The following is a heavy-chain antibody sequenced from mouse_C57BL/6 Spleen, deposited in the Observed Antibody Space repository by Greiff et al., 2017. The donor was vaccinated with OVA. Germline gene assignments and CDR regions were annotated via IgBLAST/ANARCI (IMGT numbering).Heavy chain of an antibody. Sequence: EVQLQQSGPELVKPGASVKISCKASGYTFTDYYMNWVKQSHGKSLEWIGDINPNNGGTSYNQKFKGKATLTVDKSSSTAYMELSSLTSEDSAVYYCARNTDDYSYYFDYWGQGTTLTVSS. J-gene: IGHJ2*01. CDR1: GYTFTDYY. V-gene: IGHV1-26*01. D-gene: IGHD2-4*01. CDR2: INPNNGGT. CDR3: ARNTDDYSYYFDY.